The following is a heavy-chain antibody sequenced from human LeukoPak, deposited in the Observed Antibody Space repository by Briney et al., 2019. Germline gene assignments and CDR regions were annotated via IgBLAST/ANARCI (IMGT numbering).Heavy chain of an antibody. CDR1: GFTFGDYA. CDR3: TRDLMDYDVSTGLHHYYMDV. Sequence: PGGSLRLSCSGSGFTFGDYAMTWFRQASGKGLEWVSFIRSKDYGGTTEYAASVKGRFTMSRDDSKSIVYLQMNTLRVEDTAVYYCTRDLMDYDVSTGLHHYYMDVWGQGTTVTVSS. CDR2: IRSKDYGGTT. V-gene: IGHV3-49*03. J-gene: IGHJ6*02. D-gene: IGHD3-9*01.